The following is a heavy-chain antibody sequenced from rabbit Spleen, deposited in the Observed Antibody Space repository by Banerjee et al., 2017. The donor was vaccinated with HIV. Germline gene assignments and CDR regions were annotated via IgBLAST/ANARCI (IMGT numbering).Heavy chain of an antibody. CDR2: IYTGSSGST. Sequence: QSLEESGGDLVKPGASLTLTCTASGFSFSSSYYICWVRQAPGKGLEWIACIYTGSSGSTYYASWAKGRFTITRSTSLNTVTLQMTSLTAADAATYFCARAGGSTLYNFWGQGTLVTVS. CDR1: GFSFSSSYY. CDR3: ARAGGSTLYNF. J-gene: IGHJ3*01. V-gene: IGHV1S40*01. D-gene: IGHD8-1*01.